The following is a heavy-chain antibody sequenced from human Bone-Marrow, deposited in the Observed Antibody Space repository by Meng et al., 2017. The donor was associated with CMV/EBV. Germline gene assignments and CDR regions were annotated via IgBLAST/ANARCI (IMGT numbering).Heavy chain of an antibody. CDR3: ARVLFTKCSSTSCPGGGYYYYGMDV. J-gene: IGHJ6*02. D-gene: IGHD2-2*01. V-gene: IGHV3-9*01. CDR1: GFTFDDYA. CDR2: ISWNSGSI. Sequence: SLKISCAASGFTFDDYAMHWVRQAPGKGLEWVSGISWNSGSIGYADSVKGRFTISRDNAKNSLYLQMNSLRAEDTALYYCARVLFTKCSSTSCPGGGYYYYGMDVWGQGTTVTVSS.